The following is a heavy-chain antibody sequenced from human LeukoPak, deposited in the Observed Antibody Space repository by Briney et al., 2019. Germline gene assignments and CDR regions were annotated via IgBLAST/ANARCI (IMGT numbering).Heavy chain of an antibody. V-gene: IGHV3-23*01. CDR2: ISGSGGTT. Sequence: GGSLRLSCAASGFTFSIYAMSWVRQAPGKGLEWVSGISGSGGTTYYADSVKGRFTISRDNSKNTPYLQMNSLRAEDTAIYYCAKSPYSSGYYYFDYWGQGTLVTVSS. D-gene: IGHD3-22*01. J-gene: IGHJ4*02. CDR1: GFTFSIYA. CDR3: AKSPYSSGYYYFDY.